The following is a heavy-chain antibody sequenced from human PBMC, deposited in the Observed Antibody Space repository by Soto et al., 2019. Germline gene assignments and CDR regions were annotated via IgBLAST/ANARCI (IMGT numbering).Heavy chain of an antibody. J-gene: IGHJ6*02. Sequence: SETLSLTCSVSGGSVSSSRYYWDWIRQPPGKGLEWIGNIYYTGSTYYNPSVKSRVAISVDTSKNQFSLKLSSVTAADTAVYYCARAVQYYDFWSGYPTGYGMDVWGQGTTVTVSS. V-gene: IGHV4-39*07. CDR3: ARAVQYYDFWSGYPTGYGMDV. CDR1: GGSVSSSRYY. D-gene: IGHD3-3*01. CDR2: IYYTGST.